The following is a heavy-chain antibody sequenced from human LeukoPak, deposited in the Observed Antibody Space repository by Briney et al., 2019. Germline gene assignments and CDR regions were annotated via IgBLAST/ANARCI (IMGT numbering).Heavy chain of an antibody. CDR1: GYTFTGYY. CDR2: INPNSGGT. D-gene: IGHD2-2*01. J-gene: IGHJ6*03. Sequence: GASVKVSCKASGYTFTGYYMHWVRQAPGQGLEWMGWINPNSGGTNYAQKFQGRVTMTRDTSISTAYMELSRLRSDDTAVYYCARGNIVVVPAAAREDYYYYMDVWGKGTTVTVSS. V-gene: IGHV1-2*02. CDR3: ARGNIVVVPAAAREDYYYYMDV.